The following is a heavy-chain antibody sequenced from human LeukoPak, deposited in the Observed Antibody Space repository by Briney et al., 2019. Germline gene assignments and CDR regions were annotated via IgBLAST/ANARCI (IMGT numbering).Heavy chain of an antibody. CDR3: ARDPGVY. D-gene: IGHD3-3*01. J-gene: IGHJ4*02. CDR1: GYTFTDYY. Sequence: SVKVSCKASGYTFTDYYMHWVRQAPGQGLEWMGRIIPILGIANYAQKFQGRVTITADKSTSTAYMELSSLRSEDTAVYYCARDPGVYWGQGTLVTVSS. CDR2: IIPILGIA. V-gene: IGHV1-69*04.